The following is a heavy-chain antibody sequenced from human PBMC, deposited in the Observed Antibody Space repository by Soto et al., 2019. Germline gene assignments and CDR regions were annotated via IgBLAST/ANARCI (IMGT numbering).Heavy chain of an antibody. CDR2: TLNSGGT. CDR3: ARGTNSYSDINGYYDYFDS. Sequence: PSETLSLTCDVSGDSLSRGNYCWSWIRQPPGKGLEWLGYTLNSGGTYFNPSLKSRVTNSVDTAKNQFSLRLRSVTAADTAVYYCARGTNSYSDINGYYDYFDSWGQGALVTVSS. V-gene: IGHV4-30-2*01. D-gene: IGHD3-22*01. CDR1: GDSLSRGNYC. J-gene: IGHJ4*02.